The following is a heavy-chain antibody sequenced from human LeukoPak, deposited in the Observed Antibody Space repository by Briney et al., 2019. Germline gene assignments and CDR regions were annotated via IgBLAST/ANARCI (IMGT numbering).Heavy chain of an antibody. CDR3: ARAGPQYKQQLENFDY. CDR2: INQDGSEK. CDR1: GFTFSTYW. Sequence: GGSLRLSCAASGFTFSTYWMNWVRQAAGKGLEWVAHINQDGSEKYYVDSVKGRFTISRDNAKNSLYLQMNSLRAEDTAVYYCARAGPQYKQQLENFDYWGQGTLVTVSS. D-gene: IGHD6-13*01. J-gene: IGHJ4*02. V-gene: IGHV3-7*04.